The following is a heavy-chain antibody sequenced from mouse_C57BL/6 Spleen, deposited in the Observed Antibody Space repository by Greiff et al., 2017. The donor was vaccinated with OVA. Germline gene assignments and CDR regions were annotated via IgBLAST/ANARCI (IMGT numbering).Heavy chain of an antibody. D-gene: IGHD1-1*01. J-gene: IGHJ1*03. CDR3: AGLYYGSSSGYFDV. V-gene: IGHV1-69*01. Sequence: QVQLQQPGAELVMPGASVKLSCKASGYTFTSYWMHWVKQRPGQGLEWIGEIDPSDGYTNYNQKFKGKSTLTVDKSSSTAYMQLSSLTSEDSAVYYCAGLYYGSSSGYFDVWGTGTTVTVSS. CDR1: GYTFTSYW. CDR2: IDPSDGYT.